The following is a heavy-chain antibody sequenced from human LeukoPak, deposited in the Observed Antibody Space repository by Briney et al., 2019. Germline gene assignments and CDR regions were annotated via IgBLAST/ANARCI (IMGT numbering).Heavy chain of an antibody. Sequence: SETLSLTCTVSGGSINNYYWSWIRQPPAKGLEWIGSVHSSGTTDYNPSLKSRLTISVDTSKNQFSLKLTSVTAADTAVYYCARGLLCSSTSCYAMGGWFDPWGQGTLVTVSS. V-gene: IGHV4-59*01. CDR1: GGSINNYY. CDR3: ARGLLCSSTSCYAMGGWFDP. J-gene: IGHJ5*02. CDR2: VHSSGTT. D-gene: IGHD2-2*01.